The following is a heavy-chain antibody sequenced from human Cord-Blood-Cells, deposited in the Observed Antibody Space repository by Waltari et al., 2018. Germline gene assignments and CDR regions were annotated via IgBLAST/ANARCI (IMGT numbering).Heavy chain of an antibody. Sequence: QVQLVQSGAEVKKPGSSVKVSCKASGGTLSSYAISWVRQAPGQGLEWMGGIIPSLSTANYAQKFQGRVTITADESTSTAYMELSSLGSEDTAVYYCARGDVGYCSSTSCYDYWGQGTLVTVSS. D-gene: IGHD2-2*01. V-gene: IGHV1-69*01. CDR1: GGTLSSYA. J-gene: IGHJ4*02. CDR2: IIPSLSTA. CDR3: ARGDVGYCSSTSCYDY.